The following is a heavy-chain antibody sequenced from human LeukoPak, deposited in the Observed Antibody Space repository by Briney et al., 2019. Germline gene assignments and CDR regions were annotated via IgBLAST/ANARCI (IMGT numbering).Heavy chain of an antibody. CDR1: GFTFKSFE. D-gene: IGHD6-13*01. CDR3: ARDRSSSSWSPEDY. V-gene: IGHV3-48*03. Sequence: GGSLRLSCAASGFTFKSFEMNWVRQAPGKGLEWLSYISSSGNTVYYADSVKGRFTISRDNAKNSVYLQMNSLRAEDTAVYYCARDRSSSSWSPEDYWGQGTLVTVSS. CDR2: ISSSGNTV. J-gene: IGHJ4*02.